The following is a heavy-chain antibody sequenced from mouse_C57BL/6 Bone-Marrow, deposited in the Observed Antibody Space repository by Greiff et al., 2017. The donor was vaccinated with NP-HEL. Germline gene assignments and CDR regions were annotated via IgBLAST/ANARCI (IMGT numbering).Heavy chain of an antibody. V-gene: IGHV3-6*02. CDR2: ISYDGSN. J-gene: IGHJ3*01. Sequence: EVKVEESGPGLVKPSQSLSLTCSVTGYSITSGYYWNWIRQFPGNKLEWMGYISYDGSNNYNTSLKNRISITRDTSKNQFFLKLNSVTTVDTATYYCARRRNFQFAYWGQGTLVTVSA. CDR3: ARRRNFQFAY. CDR1: GYSITSGYY.